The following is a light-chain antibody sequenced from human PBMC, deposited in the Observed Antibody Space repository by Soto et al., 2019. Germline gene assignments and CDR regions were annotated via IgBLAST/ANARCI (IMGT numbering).Light chain of an antibody. Sequence: DIQMTPSPSTLSASVGDRVTITCRASQSISSWLAWYQQKPGKAPKLLIYKASSLQSGVPSRFSGSGSGTEFTLTISSLQPDDFATYYCQQYKSYSLTFGGGTKGDIK. V-gene: IGKV1-5*03. CDR3: QQYKSYSLT. J-gene: IGKJ4*01. CDR1: QSISSW. CDR2: KAS.